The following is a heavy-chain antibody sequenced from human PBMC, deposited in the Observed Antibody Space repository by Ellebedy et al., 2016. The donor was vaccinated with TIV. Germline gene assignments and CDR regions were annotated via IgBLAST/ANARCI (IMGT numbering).Heavy chain of an antibody. CDR3: AKGRSLMATIDH. CDR2: ISYDGSNK. Sequence: GGSLRLXXAASGFTFSSYGMHWVRQAPGKGLEWVAVISYDGSNKYYADSVKGRFTISRDNSKNTLYLQMNSLRVEDTAVYYCAKGRSLMATIDHWGQGTLVTVSS. V-gene: IGHV3-30*18. CDR1: GFTFSSYG. D-gene: IGHD5-24*01. J-gene: IGHJ4*02.